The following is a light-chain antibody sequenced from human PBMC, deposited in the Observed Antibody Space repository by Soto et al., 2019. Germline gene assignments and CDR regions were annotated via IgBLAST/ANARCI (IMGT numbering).Light chain of an antibody. CDR2: DAS. V-gene: IGKV1-5*01. J-gene: IGKJ5*01. Sequence: DIQMTQSPSTLSASVGDTVTITCRASESISSWLAWYQEKPGKAPNLLIYDASSLESGVPSRFSGSGSGTEFTLTFSSLQPEDFVTYYCQQSYSTPITFGQGTRLEI. CDR1: ESISSW. CDR3: QQSYSTPIT.